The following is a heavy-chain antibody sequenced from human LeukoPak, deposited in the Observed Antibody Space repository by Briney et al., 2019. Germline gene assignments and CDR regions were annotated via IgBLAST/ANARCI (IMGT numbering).Heavy chain of an antibody. Sequence: HPGGSLRLSCAASGFTFSSYSMHWVRQAPGKGLEYVSEIISNGGSTYYANSVKGRFTTSRDNPKNTLYLQMGSLRAEDTAVYYCARERYSYGSDAFDIWGQGTLVTVSS. D-gene: IGHD5-18*01. V-gene: IGHV3-64*01. J-gene: IGHJ3*02. CDR1: GFTFSSYS. CDR2: IISNGGST. CDR3: ARERYSYGSDAFDI.